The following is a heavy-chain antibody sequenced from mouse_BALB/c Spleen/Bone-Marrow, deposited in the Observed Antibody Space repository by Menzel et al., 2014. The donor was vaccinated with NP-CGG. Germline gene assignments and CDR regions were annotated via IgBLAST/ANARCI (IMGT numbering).Heavy chain of an antibody. D-gene: IGHD4-1*01. V-gene: IGHV1-54*01. J-gene: IGHJ4*01. Sequence: QVQLQQSGAELVRPGTSVKVSCKASGYAFTNYLIEWVKQRPGQGLEWIGVINPGSGGTNYNEKFRGKATLTADKSSSTAYMQLSSLTSDDSAVYFCARCLTGTSALDFWGQGPSVTVSS. CDR1: GYAFTNYL. CDR3: ARCLTGTSALDF. CDR2: INPGSGGT.